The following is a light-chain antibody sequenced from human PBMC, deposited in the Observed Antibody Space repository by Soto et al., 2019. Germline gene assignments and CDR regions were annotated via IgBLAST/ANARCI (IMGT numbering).Light chain of an antibody. CDR1: SGDVGAYNY. J-gene: IGLJ1*01. CDR2: DDN. Sequence: QSALTQPASVSGSPGQSITISCTGTSGDVGAYNYVSWYQQRPGKAPTLMIYDDNNRPSGVSNRFSGSRSRNTASLTISGLQAEDEANYYCSSYTPTTRFFGTGTKLTVL. V-gene: IGLV2-14*03. CDR3: SSYTPTTRF.